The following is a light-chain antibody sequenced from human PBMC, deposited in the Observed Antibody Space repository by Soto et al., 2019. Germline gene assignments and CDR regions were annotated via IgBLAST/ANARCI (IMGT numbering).Light chain of an antibody. CDR2: GSS. Sequence: ETVMTQSPATLSVSPGERATLSCRASQSVNSALAWYQKKPGQAPRLLIYGSSTRATGIPARFSGGGSGTEFSLTISSLKSEDFAVYYCQQNNSWPRTFGQGTKVEMK. J-gene: IGKJ1*01. V-gene: IGKV3-15*01. CDR1: QSVNSA. CDR3: QQNNSWPRT.